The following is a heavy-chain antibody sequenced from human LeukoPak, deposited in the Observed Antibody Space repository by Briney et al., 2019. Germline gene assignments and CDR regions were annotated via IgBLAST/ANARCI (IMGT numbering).Heavy chain of an antibody. CDR3: AKDLWPIITMLVPINSLDY. CDR1: GFTFSNAW. D-gene: IGHD3-22*01. V-gene: IGHV3-23*01. CDR2: ISGSGDST. J-gene: IGHJ4*02. Sequence: GGSLRLSCAASGFTFSNAWMTWVRQAPGKGLEWVSAISGSGDSTYYADSVKGRFTISRDNSENTLYLQMNSLRAEDTAVYYCAKDLWPIITMLVPINSLDYWGQGVLVTVSS.